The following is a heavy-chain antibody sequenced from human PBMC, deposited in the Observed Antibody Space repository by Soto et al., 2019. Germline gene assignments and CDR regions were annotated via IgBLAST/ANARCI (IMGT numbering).Heavy chain of an antibody. CDR2: ISGSGGST. D-gene: IGHD6-6*01. V-gene: IGHV3-23*01. CDR3: AKDLLFASSSSGSYGMDV. J-gene: IGHJ6*02. CDR1: GFTFSSYA. Sequence: EVQLLESGGGLVQPGGSLRLSCAASGFTFSSYAMSWVRQAPGKGLEWVSAISGSGGSTYYADSVKGRFTISRDNSKNTLYLQMNSLRAEATAVYYCAKDLLFASSSSGSYGMDVWGQGTTVTVSS.